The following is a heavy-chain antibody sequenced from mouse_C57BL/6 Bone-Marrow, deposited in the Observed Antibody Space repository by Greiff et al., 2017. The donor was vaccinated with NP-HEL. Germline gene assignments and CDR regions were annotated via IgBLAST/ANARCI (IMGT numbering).Heavy chain of an antibody. CDR2: IYWDDDK. V-gene: IGHV8-12*01. J-gene: IGHJ4*01. D-gene: IGHD2-3*01. CDR1: GFSLSTSGMG. CDR3: ARGDGYYFYAMDY. Sequence: QVQLQQSGPGILQSSQTLSLTCSFSGFSLSTSGMGVSWIRQPSGKGLEWLAHIYWDDDKRYNPSLKSRLTISKDTSRNQVFLKITSVDTADTATYYCARGDGYYFYAMDYWGQGTSVTVSS.